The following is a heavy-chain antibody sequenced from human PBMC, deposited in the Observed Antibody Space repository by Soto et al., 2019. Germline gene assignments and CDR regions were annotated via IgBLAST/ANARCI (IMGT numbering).Heavy chain of an antibody. CDR2: IRSKANSYAT. CDR3: TSRYFDWSDDAFDI. Sequence: SLRLSCAASGFTFSGSAMHWVRQASGKGLEWVGRIRSKANSYATAYAASVKGRFTISRDDSKNTAYLQMNSLKTEDTAVYYCTSRYFDWSDDAFDIWGQGTMVTVSS. D-gene: IGHD3-9*01. J-gene: IGHJ3*02. V-gene: IGHV3-73*01. CDR1: GFTFSGSA.